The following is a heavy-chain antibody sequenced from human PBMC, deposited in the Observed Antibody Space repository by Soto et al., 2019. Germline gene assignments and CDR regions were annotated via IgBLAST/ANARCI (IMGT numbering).Heavy chain of an antibody. J-gene: IGHJ5*02. D-gene: IGHD3-3*01. Sequence: QVQLVQSGAEVKKPGSSVKVSCKASGGTFSSYAISWVRQAPGQGLEWMGGLIPIFGTANYAQQFQGRVTTTADESTSTAYMEMSSLRSEDTAVYYCARVTTYYDFWGGADAQGTPDWFDPWGQGTLVTVSS. V-gene: IGHV1-69*01. CDR1: GGTFSSYA. CDR3: ARVTTYYDFWGGADAQGTPDWFDP. CDR2: LIPIFGTA.